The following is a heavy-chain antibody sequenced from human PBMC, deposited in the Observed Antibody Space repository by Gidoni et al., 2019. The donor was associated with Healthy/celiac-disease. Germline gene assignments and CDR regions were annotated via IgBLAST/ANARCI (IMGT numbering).Heavy chain of an antibody. CDR3: TTGGITIFGVVISGNWYFDL. D-gene: IGHD3-3*01. CDR2: IKSKTDGGTT. Sequence: EVQLVESGGGLVKPGGSLRLSCAASGFTFSNAWMSLVRQAPGKGLEWVGRIKSKTDGGTTDYAAPVKGRFTISRDDSKNTLYLQMNSLKTEDTAVYYCTTGGITIFGVVISGNWYFDLWGRGTLVTVSS. J-gene: IGHJ2*01. V-gene: IGHV3-15*01. CDR1: GFTFSNAW.